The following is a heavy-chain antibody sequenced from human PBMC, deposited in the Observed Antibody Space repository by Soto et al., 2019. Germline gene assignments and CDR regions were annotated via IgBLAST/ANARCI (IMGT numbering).Heavy chain of an antibody. D-gene: IGHD6-13*01. CDR1: GFTFSSNG. V-gene: IGHV3-30*18. J-gene: IGHJ6*02. CDR2: ISYDGSNK. CDR3: AKDGGSSWYLATDYYYGMDV. Sequence: QVQLVESGGGVVQPGRSLRLSCAASGFTFSSNGMHWVRQAPGKGLEWVAVISYDGSNKYYADSVKGRFTISRDNSKNTLYLQRNSLRAEDTAVYYCAKDGGSSWYLATDYYYGMDVWGQGTTVTVSS.